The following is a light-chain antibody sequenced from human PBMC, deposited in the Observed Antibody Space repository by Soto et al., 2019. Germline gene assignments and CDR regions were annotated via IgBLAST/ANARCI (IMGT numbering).Light chain of an antibody. CDR2: GAS. J-gene: IGKJ3*01. Sequence: IQLTQSPSSLSASVGDRVTITCRASQGISSFLAWYQQKPGRAPKLLIYGASTLQGGVPSRFSGSGSGTDFTLTISSLQPEDVATNYCQQLNSFPIAFGPGTKVDI. CDR1: QGISSF. CDR3: QQLNSFPIA. V-gene: IGKV1-9*01.